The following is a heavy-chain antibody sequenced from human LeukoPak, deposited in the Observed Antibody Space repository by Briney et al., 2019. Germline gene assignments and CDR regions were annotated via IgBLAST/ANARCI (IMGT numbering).Heavy chain of an antibody. CDR3: ARATIGAYFDY. CDR1: GGSISSYY. CDR2: IYYSGST. J-gene: IGHJ4*02. Sequence: TASETLSLTCTVSGGSISSYYWSWIRQPPGKGLEWIGYIYYSGSTNYNPSLKSRVTISVDTSKNQFSLKLSSVTAADTAVYYCARATIGAYFDYWGQGTLVTVSS. V-gene: IGHV4-59*01. D-gene: IGHD2-2*01.